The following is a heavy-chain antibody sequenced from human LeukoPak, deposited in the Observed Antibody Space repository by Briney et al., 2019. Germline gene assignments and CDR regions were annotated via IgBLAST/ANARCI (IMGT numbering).Heavy chain of an antibody. J-gene: IGHJ3*02. D-gene: IGHD2-2*01. CDR2: ISYDGSNK. Sequence: GGSLRLSCAASGFTFSSYAMHWVRQAPGKGLEWVAVISYDGSNKYYADSVKGRFTISRDNSKNTLYLQMNSLRAEDTAVYYCAREGCSSTSCYLWSMGAFDIWGQGTMVTVSS. V-gene: IGHV3-30-3*01. CDR1: GFTFSSYA. CDR3: AREGCSSTSCYLWSMGAFDI.